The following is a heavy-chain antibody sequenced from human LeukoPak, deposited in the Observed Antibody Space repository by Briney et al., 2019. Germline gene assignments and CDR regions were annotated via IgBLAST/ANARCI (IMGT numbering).Heavy chain of an antibody. CDR3: AKDRRKDYGDLNWFDP. D-gene: IGHD4-17*01. CDR2: ISWNNNSI. Sequence: GGSLRLSCAASGFTFDDYAMHWVRQAPGKGLEWVSCISWNNNSIDYADSVKGRYTISRDNAKNSLYLQMNSLRAEDTAFYYCAKDRRKDYGDLNWFDPWGQGTLVTVSS. CDR1: GFTFDDYA. J-gene: IGHJ5*02. V-gene: IGHV3-9*01.